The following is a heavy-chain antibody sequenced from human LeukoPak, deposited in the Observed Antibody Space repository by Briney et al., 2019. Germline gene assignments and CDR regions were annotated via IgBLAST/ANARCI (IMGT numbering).Heavy chain of an antibody. D-gene: IGHD2/OR15-2a*01. V-gene: IGHV4-59*02. CDR2: IYYSGNT. CDR3: ARVRVGGTFYYFDY. CDR1: GASVSSYY. Sequence: SETLSLTCTVSGASVSSYYWSWIRQPPGNGLEWIGYIYYSGNTNYNPSLDSRATLSVDTSKNQFSLRLTSVTAADTAVYYCARVRVGGTFYYFDYWGQGTLVTVSS. J-gene: IGHJ4*02.